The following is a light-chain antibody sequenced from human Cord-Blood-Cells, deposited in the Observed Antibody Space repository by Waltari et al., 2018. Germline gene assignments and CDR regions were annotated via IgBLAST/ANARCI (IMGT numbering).Light chain of an antibody. Sequence: AIQLTQFPSSLSASVGDRVTITCRASQGISSALAWYQQKPGQAPKLLIYDASSLESGVPSRFSGSGSGTDFTLTISSLQPEDFATYYCQQFNSYLFTFGPGTKVDIK. CDR3: QQFNSYLFT. CDR2: DAS. J-gene: IGKJ3*01. CDR1: QGISSA. V-gene: IGKV1-13*02.